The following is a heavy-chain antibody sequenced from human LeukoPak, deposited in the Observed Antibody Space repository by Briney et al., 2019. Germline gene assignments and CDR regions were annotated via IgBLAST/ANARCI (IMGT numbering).Heavy chain of an antibody. CDR3: AKDVHRYYDSSGYYPGDY. D-gene: IGHD3-22*01. Sequence: PGGSLRLSCAASGFTFSSYAMNWVRQAPGRGLEWVSGISGSGGSTYYADSVKGRFTISRDNSKNTLYLQMNSLRPEDTAVYYCAKDVHRYYDSSGYYPGDYWGQGTLVTVSS. V-gene: IGHV3-23*01. CDR2: ISGSGGST. CDR1: GFTFSSYA. J-gene: IGHJ4*02.